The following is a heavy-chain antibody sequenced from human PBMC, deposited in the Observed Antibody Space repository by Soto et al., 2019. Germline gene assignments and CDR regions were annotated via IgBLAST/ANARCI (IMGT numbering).Heavy chain of an antibody. CDR3: AKEIVVVTATMPRTYYCYGMDV. CDR2: ISYDGRNK. J-gene: IGHJ6*02. D-gene: IGHD2-21*02. Sequence: QVQLVESGGGVVQPGRSLRLSCAASGFTFSSYGMHWVRQAPGKGLEWVAVISYDGRNKYYADSVKGRFTISRDNSKNTLYLQMNSLRAEDPAVYYCAKEIVVVTATMPRTYYCYGMDVWGQGTTVTVSS. V-gene: IGHV3-30*18. CDR1: GFTFSSYG.